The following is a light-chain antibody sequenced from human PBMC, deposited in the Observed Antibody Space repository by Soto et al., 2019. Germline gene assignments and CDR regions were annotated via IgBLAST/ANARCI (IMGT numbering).Light chain of an antibody. CDR2: GAS. Sequence: EIVLTQSPGTLSLSPGERATLSCRASQSVSSNFLAWYQQKPGQAPRLLIYGASNRATGFPDRFSGSGSGTDFTLTITRLEPEDFAVYFCQQYGSYPRTLGQGTKVDIK. CDR1: QSVSSNF. J-gene: IGKJ1*01. V-gene: IGKV3-20*01. CDR3: QQYGSYPRT.